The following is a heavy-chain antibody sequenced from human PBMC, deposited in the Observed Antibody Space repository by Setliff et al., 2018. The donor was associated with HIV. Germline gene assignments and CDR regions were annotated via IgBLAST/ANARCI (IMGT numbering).Heavy chain of an antibody. CDR3: ARAPMVPRSEAFDI. J-gene: IGHJ3*02. V-gene: IGHV4-31*03. Sequence: SETLSLTCTVSGVSISSGGYYWSWIRQHPGKGLEWIGYIYYSESTYYNPSLRSRLTISMDTSMNQFSLKLSSVTAADTAVYYCARAPMVPRSEAFDIWGQGTMVTV. CDR2: IYYSEST. D-gene: IGHD3-10*01. CDR1: GVSISSGGYY.